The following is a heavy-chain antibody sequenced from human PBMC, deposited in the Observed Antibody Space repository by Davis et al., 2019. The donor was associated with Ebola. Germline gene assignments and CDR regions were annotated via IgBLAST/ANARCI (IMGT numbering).Heavy chain of an antibody. Sequence: GESLKISCAASGFTFSSYGMHWVRQAPGKGLEWVAVISYDGSNKYYADSVKGRFTISRDNSKNTLYLQMNSLRAEDTAVYYCARGVLARRYFDWLHIDYWGQGTLVTVSS. V-gene: IGHV3-30*03. CDR1: GFTFSSYG. CDR2: ISYDGSNK. CDR3: ARGVLARRYFDWLHIDY. D-gene: IGHD3-9*01. J-gene: IGHJ4*02.